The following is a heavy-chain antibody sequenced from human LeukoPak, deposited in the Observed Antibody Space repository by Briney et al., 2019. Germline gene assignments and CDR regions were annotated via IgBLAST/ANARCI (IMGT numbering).Heavy chain of an antibody. CDR3: ARARGDGYNYWSNYYYYMDV. J-gene: IGHJ6*03. V-gene: IGHV1-18*01. CDR1: GYTFTSYG. D-gene: IGHD5-24*01. CDR2: ICAYNGNT. Sequence: ASVKVSCKASGYTFTSYGISWVRQAPGQGLEWMGWICAYNGNTNYAQKLQGRVTMTTDTSTSTAYMELRSLRSDDTAVYYCARARGDGYNYWSNYYYYMDVWGKGTTVTISS.